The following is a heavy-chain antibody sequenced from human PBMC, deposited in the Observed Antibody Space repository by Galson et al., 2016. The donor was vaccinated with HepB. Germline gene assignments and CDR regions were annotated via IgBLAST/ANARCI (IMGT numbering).Heavy chain of an antibody. CDR1: GFSLSTGGMC. CDR2: IYWDDDR. J-gene: IGHJ4*02. CDR3: ARRLDSSGEPCFEY. Sequence: PALVKPTQTLTLTCTFSGFSLSTGGMCVGWIRQPPGKAPEWLGIIYWDDDRRYSPSLKNRISIAQDMSKNEVVLTLANVEPGDTGTYYCARRLDSSGEPCFEYWGQGILVTVAS. D-gene: IGHD1-26*01. V-gene: IGHV2-5*08.